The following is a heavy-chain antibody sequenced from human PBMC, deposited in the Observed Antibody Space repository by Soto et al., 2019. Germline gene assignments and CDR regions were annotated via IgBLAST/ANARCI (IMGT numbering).Heavy chain of an antibody. CDR2: ISYDGSNN. D-gene: IGHD3-10*01. Sequence: QVQLVESGGGVLQPGRSLRLSCAASGFPFTTYGMHWVREGPGKGLEWVAVISYDGSNNFYADSVKGRFTISRDNSKNTLYLQMSSLRPDDTALYYCVGGQYYFDYRGQGTLVIVSS. J-gene: IGHJ4*02. V-gene: IGHV3-30*03. CDR3: VGGQYYFDY. CDR1: GFPFTTYG.